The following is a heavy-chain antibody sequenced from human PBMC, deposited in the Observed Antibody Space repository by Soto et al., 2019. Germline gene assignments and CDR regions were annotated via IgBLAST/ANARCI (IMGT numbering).Heavy chain of an antibody. Sequence: EVQLLESGGGLVQPGGSLRLSCAASGFTFSSYAMSWVRQAPGKGLEWVSAISGSGGSTYYADSVKGRFTISRDNSKNTLYLQMNSLRAEDTAVYYCAKRQRVNGGRASSGYYSGNWFDPWGQGTLVTVSS. CDR1: GFTFSSYA. CDR2: ISGSGGST. J-gene: IGHJ5*02. D-gene: IGHD3-22*01. CDR3: AKRQRVNGGRASSGYYSGNWFDP. V-gene: IGHV3-23*01.